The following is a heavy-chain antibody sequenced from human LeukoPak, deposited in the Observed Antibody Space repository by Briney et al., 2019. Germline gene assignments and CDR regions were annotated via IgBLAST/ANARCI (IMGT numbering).Heavy chain of an antibody. CDR2: ISSSSSYI. CDR1: GFTFSSYS. CDR3: ARVPAAIDY. J-gene: IGHJ4*02. D-gene: IGHD2-2*01. Sequence: AGGSLRLSCAASGFTFSSYSMNWVRQAPGKGLEWVSSISSSSSYIYYADSVKGRFTISRDNAKNSLYLQMNSLRSEDTAVYYCARVPAAIDYWGQGTLVTVAS. V-gene: IGHV3-21*01.